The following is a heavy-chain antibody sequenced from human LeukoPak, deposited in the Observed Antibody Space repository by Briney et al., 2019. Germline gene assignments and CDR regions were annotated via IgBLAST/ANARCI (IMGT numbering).Heavy chain of an antibody. CDR3: APQLGRLTDY. CDR2: INANSGAT. V-gene: IGHV1-2*02. Sequence: ASVKVSCKASGYTFTAYNMDWVRQAPGHGREWMGWINANSGATNYAQKFQGRVTMTRDTTVSTAYMDLRRLRSDDTAVYFCAPQLGRLTDYWGQGTLVTVSS. D-gene: IGHD7-27*01. J-gene: IGHJ4*02. CDR1: GYTFTAYN.